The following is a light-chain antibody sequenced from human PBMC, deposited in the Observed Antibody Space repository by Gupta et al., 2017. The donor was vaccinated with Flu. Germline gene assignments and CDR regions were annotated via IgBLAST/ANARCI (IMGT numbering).Light chain of an antibody. J-gene: IGLJ1*01. V-gene: IGLV3-21*02. CDR2: DDS. Sequence: SYVLTQPPSVSVAPGQTARITCGGNNIGRKSVPWYQQKPGQAPVLVVYDDSNRPSGIPDRFSGSNSGNTATLTISRVEAGDEADYYCQVWDSSSDHYVFGTGTKVTVL. CDR3: QVWDSSSDHYV. CDR1: NIGRKS.